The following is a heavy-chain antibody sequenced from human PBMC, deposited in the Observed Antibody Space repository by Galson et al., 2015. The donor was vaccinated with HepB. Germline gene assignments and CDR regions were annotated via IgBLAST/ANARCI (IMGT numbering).Heavy chain of an antibody. CDR1: GFTFSSYA. CDR2: ISYDGSNK. CDR3: ARASRPRYLLTDYYDSSGDYYLDY. Sequence: SLRLSCAASGFTFSSYAMHWVRQAPGKGLEWVAVISYDGSNKYYADSVKGRFTISRDNSKNTLYLQMNSLRAEDTAVYYCARASRPRYLLTDYYDSSGDYYLDYWGQGTLVTVSS. V-gene: IGHV3-30*04. D-gene: IGHD3-22*01. J-gene: IGHJ4*02.